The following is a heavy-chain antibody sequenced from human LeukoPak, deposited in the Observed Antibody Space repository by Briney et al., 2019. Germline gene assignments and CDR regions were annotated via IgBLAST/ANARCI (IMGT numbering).Heavy chain of an antibody. J-gene: IGHJ6*03. Sequence: QSGGSLRLSCAASGFTFSSYGMHWVRQAPGKGLEWVAVISYDGSNKYYADSVKGRFTISRDNSKNTLYLQMNSLRAEDTAVYYCAKAGYDEVAPWLDYYYYYYMDVWGKGTTVTVSS. V-gene: IGHV3-30*18. CDR3: AKAGYDEVAPWLDYYYYYYMDV. CDR2: ISYDGSNK. CDR1: GFTFSSYG. D-gene: IGHD3-9*01.